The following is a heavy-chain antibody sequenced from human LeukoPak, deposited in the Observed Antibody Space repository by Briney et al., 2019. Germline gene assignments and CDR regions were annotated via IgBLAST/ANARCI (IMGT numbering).Heavy chain of an antibody. D-gene: IGHD5-18*01. CDR2: IIPIFGTA. CDR1: GGTFSSYA. J-gene: IGHJ6*04. CDR3: ARQPLEDEGETAMEDYYYYYGMDV. Sequence: SAKVSCKASGGTFSSYAISWVRQAPGQGLEWMGGIIPIFGTANYAQKFQGRVTITADESTRTAYMELSSLRSEDTAVYYCARQPLEDEGETAMEDYYYYYGMDVWGKGTTVTVSS. V-gene: IGHV1-69*13.